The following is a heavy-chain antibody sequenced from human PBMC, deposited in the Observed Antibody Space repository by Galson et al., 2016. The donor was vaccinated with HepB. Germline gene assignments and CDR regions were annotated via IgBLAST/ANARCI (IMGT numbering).Heavy chain of an antibody. D-gene: IGHD3-9*01. CDR1: GFTFTYYT. CDR3: ATQPDPYYDILTGSHDYNSGLDV. V-gene: IGHV3-21*01. Sequence: SLRLSCAASGFTFTYYTMNWVRQAPGKGLEWVPSITSTNSYINYADSVKGRFTISRDNAKNSLYLQMNSLRAEDSAVYYCATQPDPYYDILTGSHDYNSGLDVWGQGTTVTVSS. J-gene: IGHJ6*02. CDR2: ITSTNSYI.